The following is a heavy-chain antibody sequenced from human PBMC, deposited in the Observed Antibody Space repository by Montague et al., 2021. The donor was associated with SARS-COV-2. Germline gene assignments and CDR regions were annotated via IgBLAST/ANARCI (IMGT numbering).Heavy chain of an antibody. Sequence: SLRLPCAASGFTFSSYWMHWVRQAPGKGLVWVSRISSDGSGTTYADSVKGRFTISRDNAKNTLYLRMNSLRAEDTAVYYCARDTDSGSYWDAFDIWGQGTMVTVSS. J-gene: IGHJ3*02. V-gene: IGHV3-74*01. CDR2: ISSDGSGT. CDR3: ARDTDSGSYWDAFDI. CDR1: GFTFSSYW. D-gene: IGHD1-26*01.